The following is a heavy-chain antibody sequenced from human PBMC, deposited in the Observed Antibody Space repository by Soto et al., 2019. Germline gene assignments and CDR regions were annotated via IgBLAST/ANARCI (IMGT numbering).Heavy chain of an antibody. V-gene: IGHV1-2*02. J-gene: IGHJ4*02. CDR2: INPNSGGT. CDR1: GYTFTGYY. Sequence: GASVKVSCKASGYTFTGYYLHWVRQAPGQGREWMGWINPNSGGTNYAQKFQGRVTMTRDTSISTAYMELSRLRSDDTAVYYCARGRTGTTSYFDYWGQGXLVTVSS. D-gene: IGHD1-1*01. CDR3: ARGRTGTTSYFDY.